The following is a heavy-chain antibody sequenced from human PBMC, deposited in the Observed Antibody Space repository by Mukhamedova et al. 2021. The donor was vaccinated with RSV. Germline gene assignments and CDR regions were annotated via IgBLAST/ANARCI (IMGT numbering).Heavy chain of an antibody. Sequence: GPGKGLEWVGRIKSKTDGGTTDYAAPVKGRFTISRDDSKNTLFLQMNSLKTEDSAVYYCTGRSLVLDYWGQGTLVTVSP. CDR2: IKSKTDGGTT. V-gene: IGHV3-15*01. D-gene: IGHD6-6*01. CDR3: TGRSLVLDY. J-gene: IGHJ4*02.